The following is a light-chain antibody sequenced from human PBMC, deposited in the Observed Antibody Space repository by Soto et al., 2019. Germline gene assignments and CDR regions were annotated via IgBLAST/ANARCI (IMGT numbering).Light chain of an antibody. Sequence: QSVLTQPPSASGSPGQSVTISCNGTSSDIGAYDSVSWYQHHPSKAPKLMIYEVRKRPSGVPDRFSGSKSGNTASLTVSGLQAEDEADYYCSSSTGSDYLVFGGGTKLTVL. CDR1: SSDIGAYDS. V-gene: IGLV2-8*01. J-gene: IGLJ2*01. CDR2: EVR. CDR3: SSSTGSDYLV.